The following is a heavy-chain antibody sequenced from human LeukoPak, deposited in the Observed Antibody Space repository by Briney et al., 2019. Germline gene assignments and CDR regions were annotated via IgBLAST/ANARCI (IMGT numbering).Heavy chain of an antibody. Sequence: ASVKVSCKASGYTFTSYDINWVRQATGQGLEWMGWMNPNSGNTGYAQKFQGRVTMTRNTSISTPYMELSSLRSEDTAVYYCARDPIALYYYDSSGYYPDENWFDPWGQGTLVTVSS. CDR3: ARDPIALYYYDSSGYYPDENWFDP. D-gene: IGHD3-22*01. J-gene: IGHJ5*02. CDR2: MNPNSGNT. V-gene: IGHV1-8*01. CDR1: GYTFTSYD.